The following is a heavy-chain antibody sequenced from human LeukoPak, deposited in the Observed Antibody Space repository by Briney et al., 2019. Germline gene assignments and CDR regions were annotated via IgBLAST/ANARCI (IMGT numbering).Heavy chain of an antibody. J-gene: IGHJ4*02. D-gene: IGHD6-19*01. CDR1: GGSFSGYY. V-gene: IGHV4-34*01. Sequence: KPSETLSLTCAVYGGSFSGYYWSWIRQPPGKGLEWIGEINHSGSTNYNPSLKSRVTISVDTSKNQFSLKLSSVTAADTAVYYCARVAVAGRVYWGQGTLVTVSS. CDR3: ARVAVAGRVY. CDR2: INHSGST.